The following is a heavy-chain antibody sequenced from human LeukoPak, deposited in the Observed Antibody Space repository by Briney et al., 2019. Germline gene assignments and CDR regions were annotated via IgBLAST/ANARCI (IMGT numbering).Heavy chain of an antibody. D-gene: IGHD3-22*01. V-gene: IGHV3-33*06. Sequence: GGSLRLSCAASGFTFSSYGMHWVRQAPGKGLEWVAVIWYDGSNKYYADSVKGRFTISRDNSKNTLYLQMNSLRAEDTAVYYCAKDQNAYYCDSSTGGGYDYWGQGTLVTVSS. CDR1: GFTFSSYG. J-gene: IGHJ4*02. CDR3: AKDQNAYYCDSSTGGGYDY. CDR2: IWYDGSNK.